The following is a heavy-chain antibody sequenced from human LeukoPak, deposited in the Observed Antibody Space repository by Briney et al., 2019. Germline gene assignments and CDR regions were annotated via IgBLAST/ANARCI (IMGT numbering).Heavy chain of an antibody. D-gene: IGHD1-1*01. CDR2: IYYSGSA. CDR1: GGSISSGDYY. V-gene: IGHV4-30-4*01. J-gene: IGHJ2*01. Sequence: SETLSLTCTVSGGSISSGDYYWSWIRQPPGKGLEWIGHIYYSGSAYYNPSLKSRVTISVVIFKNQFSLKLSSVTAADTAVYYCARELPGTGDSYFDLWGRGTLVTVSS. CDR3: ARELPGTGDSYFDL.